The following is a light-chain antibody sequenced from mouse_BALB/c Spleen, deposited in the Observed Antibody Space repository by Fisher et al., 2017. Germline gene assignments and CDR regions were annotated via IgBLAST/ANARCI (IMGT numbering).Light chain of an antibody. Sequence: IVMTQTPAIMSASPGEKVTITCSASSSVSYMHWYQQKSGTSPKRWIYGTSNLASGVPARFSGSGSGTSYSLTISSMVAEDATSYFCHQWSSYPYTFGGGTKLEIK. J-gene: IGKJ2*01. CDR1: SSVSY. CDR2: GTS. CDR3: HQWSSYPYT. V-gene: IGKV4-59*01.